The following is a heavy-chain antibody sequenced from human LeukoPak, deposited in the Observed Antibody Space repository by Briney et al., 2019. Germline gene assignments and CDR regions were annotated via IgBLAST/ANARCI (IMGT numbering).Heavy chain of an antibody. J-gene: IGHJ3*02. Sequence: VASVKVSCKASGYTFTGYYMHWVRQAPGQGLEWMGWINPNSGGTNYAQKFQGRVTMTRDTSISTAYMKLSRLRSDDTAVYYCAVPEVVVAASGYDDAFDIWGQGTMVTVSS. V-gene: IGHV1-2*02. CDR3: AVPEVVVAASGYDDAFDI. CDR2: INPNSGGT. D-gene: IGHD2-15*01. CDR1: GYTFTGYY.